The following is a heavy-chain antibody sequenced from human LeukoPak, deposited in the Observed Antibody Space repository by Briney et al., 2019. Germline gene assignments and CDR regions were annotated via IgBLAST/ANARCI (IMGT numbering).Heavy chain of an antibody. Sequence: ASVTVSCKASGYTFTSYGISWVRQAPGQGLEWMGWISAYNGNTNYAQKLQGRVTMTTDTSTSTAYMELRSLRSDDTAVYYCARDQSIHIVGATNFDYWGQGTLVTVSS. CDR2: ISAYNGNT. CDR1: GYTFTSYG. D-gene: IGHD1-26*01. CDR3: ARDQSIHIVGATNFDY. V-gene: IGHV1-18*01. J-gene: IGHJ4*02.